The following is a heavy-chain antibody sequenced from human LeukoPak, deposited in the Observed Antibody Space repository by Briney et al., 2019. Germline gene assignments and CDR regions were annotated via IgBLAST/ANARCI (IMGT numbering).Heavy chain of an antibody. CDR2: ISWNSTMI. J-gene: IGHJ4*02. D-gene: IGHD6-6*01. CDR3: AKATYSTSPGYYFDY. CDR1: GSTFDDYA. Sequence: PGGSLRLTCAASGSTFDDYAMHWVRQGPGKGLEWVSGISWNSTMIAYADSVKGRFTISRDNAKNSLYLQMNSLRAEDTAFYYCAKATYSTSPGYYFDYWGQGTLVTVSS. V-gene: IGHV3-9*01.